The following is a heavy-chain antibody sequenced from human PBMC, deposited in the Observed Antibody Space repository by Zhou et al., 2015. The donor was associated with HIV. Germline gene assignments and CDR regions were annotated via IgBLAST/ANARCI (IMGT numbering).Heavy chain of an antibody. J-gene: IGHJ4*02. Sequence: QVQLVQSGAEVKKPGSSVKVSCKASGGTFSSYAISWVRQAPGQGLEWMGGIIPIFGTANYAQKFQGRVTITADESTSTAYMELSSLRSEDTAVYYCASGAIAAAAGPGPRENFDTWGRGNPSSPSPQ. CDR1: GGTFSSYA. V-gene: IGHV1-69*01. CDR2: IIPIFGTA. D-gene: IGHD6-13*01. CDR3: ASGAIAAAAGPGPRENFDT.